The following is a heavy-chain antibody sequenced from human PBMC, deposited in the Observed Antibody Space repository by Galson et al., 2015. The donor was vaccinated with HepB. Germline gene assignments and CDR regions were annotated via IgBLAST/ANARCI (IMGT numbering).Heavy chain of an antibody. J-gene: IGHJ4*02. V-gene: IGHV4-39*01. CDR1: GGSISSSSYY. CDR3: ASVRDYYDSSGYYYGTFDY. CDR2: IYYSGST. D-gene: IGHD3-22*01. Sequence: ETLSLTCTVSGGSISSSSYYWGWIRQPPGKGLEWIGSIYYSGSTYYNPSLKSRVTISVDTSKNQFSLKLSSVTAADTAAYYCASVRDYYDSSGYYYGTFDYWGQGTLVTVSS.